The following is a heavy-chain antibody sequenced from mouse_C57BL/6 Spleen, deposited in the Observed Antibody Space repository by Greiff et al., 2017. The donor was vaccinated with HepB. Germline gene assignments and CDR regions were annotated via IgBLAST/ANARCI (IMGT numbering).Heavy chain of an antibody. V-gene: IGHV1-19*01. CDR2: INPYNGGT. CDR1: GYTFTDYY. D-gene: IGHD2-3*01. J-gene: IGHJ2*01. Sequence: EVKLQQSGPVLVKPGASVKMSCKASGYTFTDYYMNWVKQSHGKSLEWIGVINPYNGGTSYNQKFKGKATLTVDKSSSTAYMELNSLTSEDSAVYYCARGDGYYGYFDYWGQGTTLTVSS. CDR3: ARGDGYYGYFDY.